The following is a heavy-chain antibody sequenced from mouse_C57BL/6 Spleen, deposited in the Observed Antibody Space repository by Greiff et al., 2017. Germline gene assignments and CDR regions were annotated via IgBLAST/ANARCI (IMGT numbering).Heavy chain of an antibody. D-gene: IGHD1-1*01. CDR1: GFTFTDYY. Sequence: EVKLMESGGGLVQPGGSLSLSCAASGFTFTDYYMSWVRQPPGKALEWLGFISNKASGYTTNYSASVKGRFTISREYSQSFLYLQMITLGAEDGDTYDCARYHYDSSLFDYWGQGTTLTVSS. CDR3: ARYHYDSSLFDY. J-gene: IGHJ2*01. CDR2: ISNKASGYTT. V-gene: IGHV7-3*01.